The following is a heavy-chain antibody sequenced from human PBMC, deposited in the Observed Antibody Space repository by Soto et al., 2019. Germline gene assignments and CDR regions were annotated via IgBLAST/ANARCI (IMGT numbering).Heavy chain of an antibody. D-gene: IGHD2-2*01. Sequence: ASETLSLTCTVSGGSNIRDGYYWSWIRQHPGKGLEWTAYISYSGSSYSNPSLKRRATISADTSKNQSSLRLTSMTAAETAVYFCARATPAGSADFWGQGTLVTVSS. V-gene: IGHV4-31*03. CDR3: ARATPAGSADF. J-gene: IGHJ4*02. CDR1: GGSNIRDGYY. CDR2: ISYSGSS.